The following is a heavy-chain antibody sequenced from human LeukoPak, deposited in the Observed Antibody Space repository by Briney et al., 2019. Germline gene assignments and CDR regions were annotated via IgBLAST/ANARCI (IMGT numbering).Heavy chain of an antibody. D-gene: IGHD1-26*01. V-gene: IGHV1-69*13. Sequence: ASVKVSCKASGGTFSSYAISWVRRAPGQGLEWMGGIIPIFGTANYAQKFQGRVTITADESTSTAYMELSSLRSEDTAVYYCAREPRDSIVGASDAFDIWGQGTMVTVSS. CDR2: IIPIFGTA. CDR1: GGTFSSYA. J-gene: IGHJ3*02. CDR3: AREPRDSIVGASDAFDI.